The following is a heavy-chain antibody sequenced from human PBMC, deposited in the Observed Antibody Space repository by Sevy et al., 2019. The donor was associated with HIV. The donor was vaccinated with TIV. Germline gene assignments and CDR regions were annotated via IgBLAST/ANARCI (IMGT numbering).Heavy chain of an antibody. Sequence: ASVKVSCKVSGSTLTRLAIHWVRQAPGKGPEWMGSFDPEDGETIYSQKFQGRVTMTEDTSTDTGYMELSSLRSEDTAVYYCATTKDYYDSSGCPFDDWGQGTLVTVSS. D-gene: IGHD3-22*01. CDR2: FDPEDGET. CDR3: ATTKDYYDSSGCPFDD. V-gene: IGHV1-24*01. J-gene: IGHJ4*02. CDR1: GSTLTRLA.